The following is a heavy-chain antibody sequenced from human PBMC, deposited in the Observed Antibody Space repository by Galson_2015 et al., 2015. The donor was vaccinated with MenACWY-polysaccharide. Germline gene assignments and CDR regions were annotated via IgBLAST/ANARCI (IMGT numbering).Heavy chain of an antibody. CDR3: ARASSDGGFDY. CDR1: GYTFTSCY. J-gene: IGHJ4*02. Sequence: SVKVSCKASGYTFTSCYVHWVRQAPGQGPEWVGIINPSTGSASYAQKFQGRVTMTRDTSTSTVYMELSSLRSEDTAVYYCARASSDGGFDYWGQGTLVTVSS. D-gene: IGHD6-6*01. V-gene: IGHV1-46*01. CDR2: INPSTGSA.